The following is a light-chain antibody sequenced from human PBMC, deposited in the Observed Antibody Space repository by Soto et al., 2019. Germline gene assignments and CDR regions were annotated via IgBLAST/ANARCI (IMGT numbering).Light chain of an antibody. J-gene: IGLJ2*01. Sequence: QSALTQPASVSGSPGQSITISCTGTSSDIGDYNYVSWYQQHPGKAPKLMIFEVTYRPSGVSDRFSGSKSGNTASLTISGLQAEDEADYYCSSYTSSVTPVVFGGGTKLTVL. CDR3: SSYTSSVTPVV. CDR2: EVT. V-gene: IGLV2-14*01. CDR1: SSDIGDYNY.